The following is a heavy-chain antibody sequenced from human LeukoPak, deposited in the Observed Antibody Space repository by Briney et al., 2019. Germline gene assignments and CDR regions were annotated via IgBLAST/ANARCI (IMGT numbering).Heavy chain of an antibody. CDR3: ARDSPPRYSGSYPMPL. Sequence: GGSLRLSCVASGFTFSDHSMMWVRQAPGKGLEWVADTSQDGGVKSYAASVKGRFTISRDNARNSLYLQMDSLRAEDTAVYYCARDSPPRYSGSYPMPLWGQGTLVTVSS. CDR2: TSQDGGVK. V-gene: IGHV3-7*01. CDR1: GFTFSDHS. D-gene: IGHD1-26*01. J-gene: IGHJ4*02.